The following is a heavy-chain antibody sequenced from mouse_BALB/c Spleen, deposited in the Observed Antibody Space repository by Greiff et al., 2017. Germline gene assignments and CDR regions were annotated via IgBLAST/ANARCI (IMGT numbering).Heavy chain of an antibody. CDR3: ALITTVVEDYFDY. CDR2: IDPENGNT. V-gene: IGHV14-1*02. D-gene: IGHD1-1*01. Sequence: DVQLQESGAELVRPGALVKLSCKASGFNIKDYYMHWVKQRPEQGLEWIGWIDPENGNTIYDPKFQGKASITADTSSNTAYLQLSSLTSEDTAVYYCALITTVVEDYFDYWGQGTTLTVSS. J-gene: IGHJ2*01. CDR1: GFNIKDYY.